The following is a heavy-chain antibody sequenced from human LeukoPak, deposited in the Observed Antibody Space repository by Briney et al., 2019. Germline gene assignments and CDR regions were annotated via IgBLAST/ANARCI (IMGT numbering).Heavy chain of an antibody. CDR2: INPNSGGT. D-gene: IGHD1-1*01. V-gene: IGHV1-2*06. Sequence: ASVKVSCKASGYTLTGYYMHWVRQAPGQGLEWMGRINPNSGGTNYAQKFQGRVTMTRDTSISTAYMELSRLRSDDTAVYYCARDGPRTGTPHRVFCMDVWGKGTTVTVSS. CDR1: GYTLTGYY. J-gene: IGHJ6*03. CDR3: ARDGPRTGTPHRVFCMDV.